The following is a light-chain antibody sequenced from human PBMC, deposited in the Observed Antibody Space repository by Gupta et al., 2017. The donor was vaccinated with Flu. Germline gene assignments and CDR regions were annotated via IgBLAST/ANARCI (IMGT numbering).Light chain of an antibody. J-gene: IGKJ1*01. CDR1: QTVSWSR. CDR2: DAS. Sequence: NVLTQFPGTLSLSPGERATLSCRASQTVSWSRLAWYQQKPGQAPRLLIYDASNRATGIPDRFSGSGSGTDFTLTSNRLEPEDSAVYYWQQDYLSKTFGQGTKVEI. V-gene: IGKV3-20*01. CDR3: QQDYLSKT.